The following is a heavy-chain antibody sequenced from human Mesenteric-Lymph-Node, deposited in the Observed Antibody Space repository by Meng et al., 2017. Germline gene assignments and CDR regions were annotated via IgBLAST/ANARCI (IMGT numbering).Heavy chain of an antibody. V-gene: IGHV1-3*01. CDR2: INSGNGKT. J-gene: IGHJ4*02. CDR3: ARGLWEQSRYYFDS. CDR1: GYTFTNYA. Sequence: QVQLVQSWAEGKKPGASVKVSCKAAGYTFTNYAIQWVRQAPGQRLEWMGWINSGNGKTKYSEKFQGRVTITRDTSATTAYMELSSLRSEDMAVYYCARGLWEQSRYYFDSWGQGTLVTVSS. D-gene: IGHD1-26*01.